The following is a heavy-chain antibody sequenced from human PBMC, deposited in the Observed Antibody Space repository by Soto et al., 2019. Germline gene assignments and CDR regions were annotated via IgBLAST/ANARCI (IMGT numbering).Heavy chain of an antibody. CDR3: AREGIAARIPTD. CDR2: INPNGGGT. CDR1: GYNFTCYY. Sequence: QVQVVQSGAEVKKPGASVKVSCNACGYNFTCYYLHWVRPGPGQGLEWLGWINPNGGGTNSAQDLQGRTTMPRDASINTAYLEVTRLRSEDTAMYYCAREGIAARIPTDRGQGTLVTVSS. J-gene: IGHJ4*02. D-gene: IGHD6-6*01. V-gene: IGHV1-2*02.